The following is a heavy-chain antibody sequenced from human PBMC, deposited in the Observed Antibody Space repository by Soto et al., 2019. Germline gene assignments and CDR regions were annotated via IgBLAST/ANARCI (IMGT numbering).Heavy chain of an antibody. CDR2: INHSGST. CDR3: ARGRAIHYYYYGMDV. CDR1: GGSFSGYY. Sequence: SETLSLTCAVYGGSFSGYYWSWIRQPPGKGLEWIGEINHSGSTNYNPSLKSRVTISVDTSKNQFSLKLSSVTAADTAVYYCARGRAIHYYYYGMDVWDQGTTVTVSS. V-gene: IGHV4-34*01. J-gene: IGHJ6*02.